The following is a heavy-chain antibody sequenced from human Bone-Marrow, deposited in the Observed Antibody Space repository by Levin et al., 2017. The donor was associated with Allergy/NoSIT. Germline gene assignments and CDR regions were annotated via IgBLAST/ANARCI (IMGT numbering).Heavy chain of an antibody. D-gene: IGHD6-13*01. CDR2: MNPNSGNT. V-gene: IGHV1-8*01. CDR1: GYTFTTYH. CDR3: ARVIGAAGV. J-gene: IGHJ4*02. Sequence: AASVKVSCKASGYTFTTYHINWVRQATGQGLEWMGWMNPNSGNTGYAEKFQGRVTMTRDTSKNTAYMELSSLRSEYTAVYYCARVIGAAGVWGQGTLVTVSS.